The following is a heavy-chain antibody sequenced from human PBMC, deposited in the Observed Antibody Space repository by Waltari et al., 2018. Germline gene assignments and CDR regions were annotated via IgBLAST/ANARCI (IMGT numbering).Heavy chain of an antibody. CDR2: IYYSGST. D-gene: IGHD4-17*01. CDR3: ARAADYGDYGYYFDY. V-gene: IGHV4-30-4*08. Sequence: QVQLQESGPGLVKPSQTLSLTCTVSGGSISSGDYYWSWIRQPPGKGLEWIGYIYYSGSTYYTPSLKSRVTISVDTSKNQFSLKLSSVTAADTAVYYCARAADYGDYGYYFDYWGQGTLVTVSS. J-gene: IGHJ4*02. CDR1: GGSISSGDYY.